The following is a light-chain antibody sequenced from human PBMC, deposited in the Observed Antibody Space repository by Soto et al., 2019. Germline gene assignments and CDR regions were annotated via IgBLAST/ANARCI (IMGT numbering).Light chain of an antibody. V-gene: IGKV3-15*01. J-gene: IGKJ3*01. CDR3: KQSYSGQLT. CDR2: DAS. Sequence: EIVMTQSPATLSVSPGERATLSCRATQSVSSKLTWFQQKPGQAPRLLIYDASTRATDIPARFSGSGSGTEFSLTISSLQSEDFATYYCKQSYSGQLTFGPGNKVEIK. CDR1: QSVSSK.